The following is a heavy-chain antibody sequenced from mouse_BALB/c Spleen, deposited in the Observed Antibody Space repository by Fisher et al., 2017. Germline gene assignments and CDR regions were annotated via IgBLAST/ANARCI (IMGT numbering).Heavy chain of an antibody. J-gene: IGHJ1*01. CDR3: ARYGITDV. V-gene: IGHV1-4*01. Sequence: KFKGKATLTADKSSSTAYMQLSSLTSEDSAVYYCARYGITDVWGAGTTVTVSS. D-gene: IGHD1-1*01.